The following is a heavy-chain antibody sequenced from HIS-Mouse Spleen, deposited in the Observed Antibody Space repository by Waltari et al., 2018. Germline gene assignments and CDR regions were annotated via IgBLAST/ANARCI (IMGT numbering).Heavy chain of an antibody. J-gene: IGHJ2*01. CDR2: IYYSGST. V-gene: IGHV4-39*07. Sequence: QLQLQESGPGLVKPSETLSPTCTVSGGSISSSRYYWAWIRQPPGKGLEWIGSIYYSGSTYYNPSLKSRVTISVDTSKNQFSLKLSSVTAADTAVYYCAREIPYSSSWYDWYFDLWGRGTLVTVSS. CDR3: AREIPYSSSWYDWYFDL. D-gene: IGHD6-13*01. CDR1: GGSISSSRYY.